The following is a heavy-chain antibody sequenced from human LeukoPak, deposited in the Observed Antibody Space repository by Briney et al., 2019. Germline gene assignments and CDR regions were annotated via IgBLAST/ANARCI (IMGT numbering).Heavy chain of an antibody. CDR3: AKTSSNYYYDSSGYYPTETYYFDY. J-gene: IGHJ4*02. D-gene: IGHD3-22*01. Sequence: EGSLRLSCTASGFTFSNFWMGWVRQALGKGLEWVAVISYDGSNKYYADSVKGRFTISRDNSRNTLYLQMNSLRAEDTAVYYCAKTSSNYYYDSSGYYPTETYYFDYWGQGTLVTVSS. CDR1: GFTFSNFW. CDR2: ISYDGSNK. V-gene: IGHV3-30*18.